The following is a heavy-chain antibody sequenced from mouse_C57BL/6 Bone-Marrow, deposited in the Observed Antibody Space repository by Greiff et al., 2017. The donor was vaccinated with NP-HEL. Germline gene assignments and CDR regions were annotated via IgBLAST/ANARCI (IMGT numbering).Heavy chain of an antibody. D-gene: IGHD1-1*01. J-gene: IGHJ1*03. Sequence: VQLQQSGAELVKPGASVKLSCKASGYTFTEYTIHWVKQRSGQGLEWIGWFYPGSGSIKYNEKFKDKATLTADKSSSKVYMDLRRVTSEDSAVYFGARHGDYFGSSYGYFDVWGTGTTVTVSS. CDR1: GYTFTEYT. CDR2: FYPGSGSI. CDR3: ARHGDYFGSSYGYFDV. V-gene: IGHV1-62-2*01.